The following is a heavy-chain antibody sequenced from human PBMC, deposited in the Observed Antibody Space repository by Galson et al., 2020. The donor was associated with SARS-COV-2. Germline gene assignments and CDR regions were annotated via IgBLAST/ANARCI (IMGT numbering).Heavy chain of an antibody. CDR2: ISAYNGHT. D-gene: IGHD3-22*01. V-gene: IGHV1-18*01. CDR1: GYTFTRYG. CDR3: ARGLVRDSSGYKYRPGWFDP. J-gene: IGHJ5*02. Sequence: ASVKVSCKAPGYTFTRYGISWVRQAPGQGLEWMGWISAYNGHTNYAPKLQGSVTMTTDTSTSTAYMELRSLRSDDTAVYYCARGLVRDSSGYKYRPGWFDPWGQVTLVTVSS.